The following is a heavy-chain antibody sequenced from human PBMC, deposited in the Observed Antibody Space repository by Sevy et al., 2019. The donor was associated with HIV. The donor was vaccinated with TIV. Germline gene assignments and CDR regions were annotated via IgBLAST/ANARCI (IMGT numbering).Heavy chain of an antibody. V-gene: IGHV3-23*01. J-gene: IGHJ6*03. Sequence: GGSLRLSCAASGFTFSSYAMSWVRQAPGKGLEWVSAISGSGGSTYYADSVKGRFTISRDNSKNTLYLQMNSLRAEDTAVYYCAADSSGFQRAWYYYYYMDVWGKRTTVTVSS. D-gene: IGHD3-22*01. CDR2: ISGSGGST. CDR3: AADSSGFQRAWYYYYYMDV. CDR1: GFTFSSYA.